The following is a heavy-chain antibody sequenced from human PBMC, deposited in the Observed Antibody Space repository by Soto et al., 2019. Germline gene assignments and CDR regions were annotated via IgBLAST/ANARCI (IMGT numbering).Heavy chain of an antibody. CDR1: GFSLSTSGVG. CDR3: AHRQRTVYFDY. D-gene: IGHD4-17*01. CDR2: IYWDDDK. J-gene: IGHJ4*02. V-gene: IGHV2-5*02. Sequence: QITLKESGPTLVKPTQTLTLTCTFSGFSLSTSGVGVGWIRQPPAKALEWLALIYWDDDKRYSPSLKSRLTITEDTSKNQVLLTMTNMDPVDTATYYCAHRQRTVYFDYWGQGTLVTVSS.